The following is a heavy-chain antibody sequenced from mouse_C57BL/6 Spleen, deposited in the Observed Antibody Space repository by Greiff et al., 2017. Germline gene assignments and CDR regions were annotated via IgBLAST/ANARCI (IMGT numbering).Heavy chain of an antibody. CDR1: GFTFSDYY. D-gene: IGHD2-3*01. Sequence: EVKLMESEGGLVQPGSSMKLSCTASGFTFSDYYMAWVRQVPEKGLEWVANINYDGSSTYYLHSLKSRFIISRDNAKNILYLQMSSLTSEDTSTYYCAREYDGYFSWFAYWGQGTLVTVSA. J-gene: IGHJ3*01. CDR3: AREYDGYFSWFAY. V-gene: IGHV5-16*01. CDR2: INYDGSST.